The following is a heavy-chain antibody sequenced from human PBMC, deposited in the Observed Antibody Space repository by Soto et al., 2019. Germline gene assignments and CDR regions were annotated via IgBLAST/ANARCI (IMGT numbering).Heavy chain of an antibody. CDR1: GFTFGDYA. Sequence: GGSLRLSCTASGFTFGDYAMSWVRQAPGKGLEWVGFIRSKANGGTPEYAASVKGRFTISRDDSKSIAYLQMNSLKTEDTAVYYCTRQVGYCSSTSCYWAYGDYYYGMDVWGQGTTVTVSS. CDR2: IRSKANGGTP. V-gene: IGHV3-49*04. D-gene: IGHD2-2*01. CDR3: TRQVGYCSSTSCYWAYGDYYYGMDV. J-gene: IGHJ6*02.